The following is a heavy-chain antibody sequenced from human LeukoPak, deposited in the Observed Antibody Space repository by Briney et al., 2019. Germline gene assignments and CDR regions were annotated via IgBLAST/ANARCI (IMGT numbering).Heavy chain of an antibody. Sequence: SETLSLTCTVSGASLNTYYWSWVRQPARKGLEWIGRIFTSGSTNYNPSLKSRVTMSVDTSKNQFSLKLSSVTAADTAVYYCARDRDTGSSSNRYYFDYWGQGTLVTVSS. J-gene: IGHJ4*02. D-gene: IGHD1-26*01. CDR2: IFTSGST. CDR3: ARDRDTGSSSNRYYFDY. V-gene: IGHV4-4*07. CDR1: GASLNTYY.